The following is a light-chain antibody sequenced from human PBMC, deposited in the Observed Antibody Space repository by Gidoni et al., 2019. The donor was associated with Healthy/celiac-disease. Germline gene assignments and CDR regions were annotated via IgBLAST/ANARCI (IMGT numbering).Light chain of an antibody. V-gene: IGKV1-39*01. CDR1: QSISSY. J-gene: IGKJ1*01. CDR3: QQSYSTPPWT. CDR2: AAS. Sequence: DIQMTQSPSSLSASVGDRVTITCRASQSISSYLNWDQQKPGKAPKLLIYAASSLQSGVPSRFSGSGSGTDFTLTISSLQPEDFATYYCQQSYSTPPWTLGQGTKVEIK.